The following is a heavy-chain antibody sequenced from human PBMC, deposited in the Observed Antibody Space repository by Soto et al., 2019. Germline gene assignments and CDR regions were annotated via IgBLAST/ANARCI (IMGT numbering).Heavy chain of an antibody. D-gene: IGHD6-6*01. J-gene: IGHJ6*02. CDR3: ARGGGSNIADRPGCYYGMDV. Sequence: SETLSLTCAVYGGSFSGYYWNWIRQPPGKGLEWIGEINHSGSTNYNPSLKSRVTISVDTSKNQFSLKLSSVTAADTAVYYCARGGGSNIADRPGCYYGMDVSGQGTTVTVSS. CDR1: GGSFSGYY. CDR2: INHSGST. V-gene: IGHV4-34*01.